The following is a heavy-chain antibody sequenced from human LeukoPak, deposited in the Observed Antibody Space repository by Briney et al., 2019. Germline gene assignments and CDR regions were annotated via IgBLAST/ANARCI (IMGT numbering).Heavy chain of an antibody. CDR3: ARDPYNYASLFDF. J-gene: IGHJ4*02. V-gene: IGHV3-11*01. Sequence: SGGSLRLSCEASGFTFSDYYMSWIRQAPGKGLEWVSHIGSSGINIYYADSVKGRFTISRDNARNSLYLQMNSLRAEDTAVYYCARDPYNYASLFDFWGQGTLVTVSS. CDR1: GFTFSDYY. CDR2: IGSSGINI. D-gene: IGHD1-1*01.